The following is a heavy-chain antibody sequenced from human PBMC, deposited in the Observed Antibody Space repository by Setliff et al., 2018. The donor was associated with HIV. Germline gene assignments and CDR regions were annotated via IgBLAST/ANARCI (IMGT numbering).Heavy chain of an antibody. CDR2: IYYIGST. D-gene: IGHD2-15*01. J-gene: IGHJ1*01. CDR1: GGSISSSNYY. CDR3: ARDPYCSGDGCFRYYQH. V-gene: IGHV4-39*07. Sequence: SETLSLTCTVSGGSISSSNYYWGWIRQHPGKGLELIGTIYYIGSTSYNPSLESRLTISVDTSKNQFSLNLSSVTAADTAIYFCARDPYCSGDGCFRYYQHWGRGTLVTVSS.